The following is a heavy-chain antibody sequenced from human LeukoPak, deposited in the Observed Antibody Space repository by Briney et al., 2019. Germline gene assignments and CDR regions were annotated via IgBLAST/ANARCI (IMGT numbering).Heavy chain of an antibody. CDR3: ARDGGYDSSGFDY. CDR1: GFTFSSYS. J-gene: IGHJ4*02. CDR2: ISSSSSYI. D-gene: IGHD3-22*01. V-gene: IGHV3-21*01. Sequence: GGSLRLSCAASGFTFSSYSMNWVRRPPGKGLEWVSSISSSSSYIYYAHSVKGRFTISRDNAKNSLYLQMNSLRAEDTAVYYCARDGGYDSSGFDYWGQGTLVTVSS.